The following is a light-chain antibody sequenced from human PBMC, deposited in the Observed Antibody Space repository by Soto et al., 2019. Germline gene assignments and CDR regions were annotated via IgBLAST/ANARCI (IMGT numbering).Light chain of an antibody. CDR3: SSYTSGSTLV. J-gene: IGLJ3*02. Sequence: QSALTQPASVSGSPGQSITISCTGTSSDVGGYNYVSWYQQHPGKAPKLMIYEVSNRPSGVSSRFSGSKSGNTASLTISGLXXXXXADYYCSSYTSGSTLVFGGGTKL. CDR1: SSDVGGYNY. V-gene: IGLV2-14*01. CDR2: EVS.